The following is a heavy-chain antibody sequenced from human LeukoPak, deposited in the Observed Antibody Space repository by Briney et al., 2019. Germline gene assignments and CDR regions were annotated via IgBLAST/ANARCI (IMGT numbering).Heavy chain of an antibody. V-gene: IGHV3-74*01. D-gene: IGHD1-26*01. CDR1: GFTFSSYW. CDR2: INGDGSST. J-gene: IGHJ4*02. CDR3: ARVPDSGSAIDY. Sequence: GSLRLSCAASGFTFSSYWMHWVRQAPGKGLVWVSRINGDGSSTSYADSVKGRFTISRDNAKNTLYLQMNSLRAEDTAVYYCARVPDSGSAIDYWGQGTLVTVSS.